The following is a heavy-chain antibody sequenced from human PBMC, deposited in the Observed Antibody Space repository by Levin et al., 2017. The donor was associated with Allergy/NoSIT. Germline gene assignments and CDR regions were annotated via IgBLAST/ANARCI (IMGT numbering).Heavy chain of an antibody. D-gene: IGHD5-18*01. V-gene: IGHV4-59*01. Sequence: NSSETLSLTCTVSGGSISSYYWSWIRQPPGKGLEWIGYIYYSGSTKYYPSLKSRVTISLDTSKNQFSLKLSSVTAADTAVYYCARVGSGSGYTKIDYWGQGTLVTVSS. CDR1: GGSISSYY. CDR2: IYYSGST. J-gene: IGHJ4*02. CDR3: ARVGSGSGYTKIDY.